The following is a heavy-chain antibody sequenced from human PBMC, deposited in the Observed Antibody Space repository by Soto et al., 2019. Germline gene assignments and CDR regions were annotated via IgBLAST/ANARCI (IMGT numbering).Heavy chain of an antibody. J-gene: IGHJ3*02. CDR2: IVVGSGNT. D-gene: IGHD4-17*01. CDR3: AASSTPHDYGDYDAAFDI. Sequence: SVKVSCKASGFTVTSSAMQWVRQARGQRLEWIGWIVVGSGNTNYAQKFQERVTITRDMSTSTAYMELSSLRSEDTAVYYCAASSTPHDYGDYDAAFDIWGQGTMVTVS. CDR1: GFTVTSSA. V-gene: IGHV1-58*02.